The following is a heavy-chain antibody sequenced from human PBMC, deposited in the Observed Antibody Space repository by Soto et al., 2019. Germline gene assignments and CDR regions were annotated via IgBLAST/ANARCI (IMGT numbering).Heavy chain of an antibody. CDR2: IYYSGST. J-gene: IGHJ4*02. V-gene: IGHV4-30-4*01. D-gene: IGHD3-10*01. Sequence: PSETLSLTCTVSGGSISSGDYYWSWIRQPPGKGLEWIGYIYYSGSTYYNPSLKSRVTISVDTSKNQFSLKLSSVTAADTAVYYCARAFRAYYYGSGILDYWGQGTLVTVSS. CDR1: GGSISSGDYY. CDR3: ARAFRAYYYGSGILDY.